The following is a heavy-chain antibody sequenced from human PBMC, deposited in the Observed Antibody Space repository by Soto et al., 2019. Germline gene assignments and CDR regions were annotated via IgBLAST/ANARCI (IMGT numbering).Heavy chain of an antibody. D-gene: IGHD3-9*01. Sequence: SETLSLTCTVSGGSISSSSYYWGWIRQPPGKGLEWIGSIYYSGSTYYNPSLKSRVTISVDTSKNQFSLKLSSVTAADTAVYYCARRGGRYFDWLFEYYFDYWGQGTLVTVSS. CDR2: IYYSGST. CDR3: ARRGGRYFDWLFEYYFDY. J-gene: IGHJ4*02. CDR1: GGSISSSSYY. V-gene: IGHV4-39*01.